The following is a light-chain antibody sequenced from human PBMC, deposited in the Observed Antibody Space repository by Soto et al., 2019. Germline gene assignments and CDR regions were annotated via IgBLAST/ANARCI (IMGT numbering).Light chain of an antibody. V-gene: IGLV2-23*02. Sequence: QSVLTQPASVSGSPGQSITISCTGTSSDVGGYNLVSWYQQHPGKAPKFLIYAVSKRPSGVSNRFSGSKSGNTASLTISGLQAEDEADYYCCAYAGDSALVFGGGTKLTVL. J-gene: IGLJ3*02. CDR1: SSDVGGYNL. CDR2: AVS. CDR3: CAYAGDSALV.